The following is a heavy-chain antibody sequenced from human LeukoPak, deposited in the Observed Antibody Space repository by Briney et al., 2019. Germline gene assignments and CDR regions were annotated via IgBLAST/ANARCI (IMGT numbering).Heavy chain of an antibody. CDR2: ICLDGRI. Sequence: SETLSLTCGVSGGSITTRDCWCWVRQPLGKGLEWIGEICLDGRIHYTPSLKSRISISIDRSKAQFSLNLISVTAADMAIYFCASQGGLRNDFWGQGILVTVSS. D-gene: IGHD2-15*01. CDR1: GGSITTRDC. V-gene: IGHV4-4*02. J-gene: IGHJ4*02. CDR3: ASQGGLRNDF.